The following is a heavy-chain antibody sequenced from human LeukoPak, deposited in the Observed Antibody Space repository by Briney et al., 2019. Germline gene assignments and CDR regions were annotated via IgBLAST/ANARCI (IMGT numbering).Heavy chain of an antibody. J-gene: IGHJ4*02. V-gene: IGHV3-15*01. CDR2: IKSKTDGGTT. CDR1: GFTFSNAW. D-gene: IGHD2-15*01. CDR3: TTASSGGSFKPYYFDY. Sequence: GGSLRLSCAASGFTFSNAWMSWVRQAPGKGLEWVGRIKSKTDGGTTDYAAPVKGRFTISRDDSKNTLYRQMNSLKTEDTAVYYCTTASSGGSFKPYYFDYWGQGTLVTVSS.